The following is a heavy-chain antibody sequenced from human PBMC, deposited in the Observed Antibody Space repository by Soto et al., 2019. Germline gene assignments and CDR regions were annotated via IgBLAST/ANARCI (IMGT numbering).Heavy chain of an antibody. V-gene: IGHV3-33*01. CDR1: GFTFSSYG. J-gene: IGHJ4*02. CDR2: IWYDGSNK. Sequence: QVQLVESGGGVVQPGRSLRLSCAASGFTFSSYGMHWVRQAPGKGLEWVAVIWYDGSNKYYEDSVKGRFTISRDNSKNTLYLQMNSLRAEDTAVYYCARDSGVVATNDYFDYLGQGTLVTVSS. CDR3: ARDSGVVATNDYFDY. D-gene: IGHD5-12*01.